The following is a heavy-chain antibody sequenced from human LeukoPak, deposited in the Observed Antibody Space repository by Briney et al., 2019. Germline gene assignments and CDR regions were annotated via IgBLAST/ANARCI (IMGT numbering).Heavy chain of an antibody. D-gene: IGHD2-15*01. CDR3: ARRYCSGGSCYRHFDY. V-gene: IGHV1-2*06. CDR2: INPNSGGT. Sequence: GASVKVSCKASGYTFTGYYMHWVRQAPGQGLERMGRINPNSGGTNYAQKFQGRVTMTRDTSISTAYMELSRLRSDDTAVYYCARRYCSGGSCYRHFDYWGQGTLVTVSS. CDR1: GYTFTGYY. J-gene: IGHJ4*02.